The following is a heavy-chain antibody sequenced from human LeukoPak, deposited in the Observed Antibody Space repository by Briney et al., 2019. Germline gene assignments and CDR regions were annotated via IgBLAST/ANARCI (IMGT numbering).Heavy chain of an antibody. CDR1: GGSISSYY. V-gene: IGHV4-59*01. J-gene: IGHJ4*02. Sequence: SETLSLTCTVSGGSISSYYWSWIRQPPGKGLEWIGYIYYSGSTDYNPSLKSRVTISVDTSKNQFSLKLSSVTAADTAVYYCARGADYGDAGYWGQGTLVTVSS. D-gene: IGHD4-17*01. CDR2: IYYSGST. CDR3: ARGADYGDAGY.